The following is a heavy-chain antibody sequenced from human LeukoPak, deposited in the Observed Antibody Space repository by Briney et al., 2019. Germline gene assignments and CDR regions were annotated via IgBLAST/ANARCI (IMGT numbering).Heavy chain of an antibody. J-gene: IGHJ4*02. D-gene: IGHD3-3*01. CDR2: IKQDGSEK. Sequence: PGGSLRLSCAASGFTFSNYWMSWVRQALGKGLEWVANIKQDGSEKYYVDSVKGRFTISRDNAKNSLYLQMSSLRAEDTAVYYCARDPTIFGVVIVPDYWGQGTLVTVSS. CDR3: ARDPTIFGVVIVPDY. CDR1: GFTFSNYW. V-gene: IGHV3-7*01.